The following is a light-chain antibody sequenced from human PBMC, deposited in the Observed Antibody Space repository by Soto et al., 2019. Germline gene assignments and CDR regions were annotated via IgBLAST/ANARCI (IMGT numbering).Light chain of an antibody. Sequence: EIELPQSPATLSASPGDRATLSCRASQSVNDYLAWYQEKPGNAPRLLIYNAFNMDTGVPARFGGSGSGTDFTLTISSLEPEDFAVYYCQQHKSWPQTFGQGT. CDR3: QQHKSWPQT. CDR1: QSVNDY. J-gene: IGKJ1*01. V-gene: IGKV3-11*01. CDR2: NAF.